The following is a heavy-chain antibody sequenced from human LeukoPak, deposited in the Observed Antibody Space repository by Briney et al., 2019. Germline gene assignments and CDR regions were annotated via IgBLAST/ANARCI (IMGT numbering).Heavy chain of an antibody. J-gene: IGHJ3*02. CDR3: AREGYTDAFDI. CDR2: IYASGST. CDR1: GGSISSGSYY. D-gene: IGHD5-18*01. V-gene: IGHV4-61*02. Sequence: SETLSLTCTVSGGSISSGSYYWSWIRQPAGKGLEWIGRIYASGSTNYNPSLKSRVTILVDTSKNQFSLKLSSVTAADTAVYYCAREGYTDAFDIWGQGTMVTVSS.